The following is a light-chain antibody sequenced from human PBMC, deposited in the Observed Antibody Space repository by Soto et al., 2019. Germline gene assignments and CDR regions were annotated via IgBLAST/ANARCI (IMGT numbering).Light chain of an antibody. Sequence: ALTQPASVSGSPGQSITISCTGTSSDIGDYKYVSWYQQHPGNPPKLIIYDVSDRPSGVSNRFSGSKSGNTASLTISGLQAEDEANYYCSSYTITSAYWVFGGGTKVTVL. J-gene: IGLJ3*02. CDR2: DVS. CDR3: SSYTITSAYWV. CDR1: SSDIGDYKY. V-gene: IGLV2-14*03.